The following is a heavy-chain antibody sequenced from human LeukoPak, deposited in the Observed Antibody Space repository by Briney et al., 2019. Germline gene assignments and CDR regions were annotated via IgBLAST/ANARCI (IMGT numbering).Heavy chain of an antibody. J-gene: IGHJ5*02. CDR2: ISSSSSYI. Sequence: GGSLRLSCAASGFTFSSYSMNRVRQAPGKGLEWVSSISSSSSYIYYADSVKGRFTISRDNAKNSLYLQMNSLRAEDTAVYYCARGLPQWLVPGWFDPWGQGTLVTVSS. CDR3: ARGLPQWLVPGWFDP. D-gene: IGHD6-19*01. V-gene: IGHV3-21*01. CDR1: GFTFSSYS.